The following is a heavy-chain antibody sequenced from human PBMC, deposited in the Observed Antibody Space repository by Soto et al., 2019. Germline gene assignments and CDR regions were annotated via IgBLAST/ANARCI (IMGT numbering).Heavy chain of an antibody. CDR3: ARRLYGGDCYSSASYYYYGMDV. CDR2: IYPGDSDT. Sequence: GESLKISCKGSGYSFTSYWIGWVRQMPGKGLEWMGIIYPGDSDTRYSPSFQGQVTISADKSISTAYLQWSSLKASDTAMYYCARRLYGGDCYSSASYYYYGMDVWGQGTTVTVSS. D-gene: IGHD2-21*02. J-gene: IGHJ6*02. V-gene: IGHV5-51*01. CDR1: GYSFTSYW.